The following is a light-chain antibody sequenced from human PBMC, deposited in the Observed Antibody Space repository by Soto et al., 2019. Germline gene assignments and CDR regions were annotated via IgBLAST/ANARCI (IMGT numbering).Light chain of an antibody. V-gene: IGKV1-9*01. CDR1: QGISSY. CDR3: QQLNSYPLT. CDR2: AAS. Sequence: IQMTQYPSSRSASFGDRVTITCRASQGISSYLAWYQQKPGKAPKLLIYAASTLQSGVPSRFSGSGSGTDVTLTISSLQTEDCATYDGQQLNSYPLTFGGGTKVDIK. J-gene: IGKJ4*01.